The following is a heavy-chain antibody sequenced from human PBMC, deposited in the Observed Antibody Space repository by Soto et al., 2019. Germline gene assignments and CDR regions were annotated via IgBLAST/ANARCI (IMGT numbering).Heavy chain of an antibody. Sequence: EVQMVESGGGLVKPGGSLRLSCAVSGFSFRDAWMNWVRQAPGKGLEWVGRIKSRAAGGAIDYAAPVKGRFTISRDDSEDTLYLQINSLKTGDTAMYYCTTDGSFGGVVVAFHLWGQGTMLSVSS. J-gene: IGHJ3*01. CDR2: IKSRAAGGAI. CDR3: TTDGSFGGVVVAFHL. D-gene: IGHD3-10*01. CDR1: GFSFRDAW. V-gene: IGHV3-15*07.